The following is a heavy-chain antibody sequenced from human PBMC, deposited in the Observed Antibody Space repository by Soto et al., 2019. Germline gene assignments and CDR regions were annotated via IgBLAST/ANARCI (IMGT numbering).Heavy chain of an antibody. D-gene: IGHD3-22*01. CDR3: ARRMDYYDSSGYLYYFDY. V-gene: IGHV5-51*01. Sequence: ESLKISCKGSGYSFTSYWIGWVRQMPGKGLEWMGIIYPGDSDTRYSPSFQGQVTISADKSISTAYLQWSSLKASDTAMYYCARRMDYYDSSGYLYYFDYWGQGTLVTVSS. CDR2: IYPGDSDT. J-gene: IGHJ4*02. CDR1: GYSFTSYW.